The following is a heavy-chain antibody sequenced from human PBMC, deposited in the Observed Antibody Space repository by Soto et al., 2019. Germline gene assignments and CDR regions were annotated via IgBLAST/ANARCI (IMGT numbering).Heavy chain of an antibody. Sequence: GESLKISCAASGFTFSSYGMHWVRQAPGKGLEWVAVIWYDGSNKYYADSVKGRFTISRDNSKNTLYLQMNSLRAEDTAVYYCARGVTPFDYWGQGTLVTVSS. CDR3: ARGVTPFDY. CDR2: IWYDGSNK. J-gene: IGHJ4*02. V-gene: IGHV3-33*01. CDR1: GFTFSSYG. D-gene: IGHD2-21*02.